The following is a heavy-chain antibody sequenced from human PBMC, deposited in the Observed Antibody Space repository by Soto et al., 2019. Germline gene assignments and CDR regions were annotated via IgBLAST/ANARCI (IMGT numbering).Heavy chain of an antibody. CDR3: ARVVGALGHWFDP. D-gene: IGHD1-26*01. J-gene: IGHJ5*02. CDR2: ISAYNGNT. CDR1: GYNFNSYT. Sequence: QVQLVQSGAEVKKPGASVKVSCKASGYNFNSYTISWVRQAPGQGLEWMGRISAYNGNTNYAQKRQGRVTMTTDTSTRTAYLGLRSLRSDDTAVYHCARVVGALGHWFDPWGQGTLVTVAS. V-gene: IGHV1-18*01.